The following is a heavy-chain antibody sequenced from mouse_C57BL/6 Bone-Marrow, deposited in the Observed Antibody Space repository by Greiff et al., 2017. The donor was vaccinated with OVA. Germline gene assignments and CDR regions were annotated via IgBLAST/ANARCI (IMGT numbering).Heavy chain of an antibody. V-gene: IGHV1-54*01. Sequence: QVQLQQSGAELVRPGTSVKVSCKASGYAFTNYLIEWVKQRPGQGLEWIGVINPGSGGTNYNEKLKGKATLTADKSSSTAYMQLSSLTSEDSAVYFCATQGGSRFAYWGQGTLVTVSA. J-gene: IGHJ3*01. CDR2: INPGSGGT. CDR1: GYAFTNYL. CDR3: ATQGGSRFAY.